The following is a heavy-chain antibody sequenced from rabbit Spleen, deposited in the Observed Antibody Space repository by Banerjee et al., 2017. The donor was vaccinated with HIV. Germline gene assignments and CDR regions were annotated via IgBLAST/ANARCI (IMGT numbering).Heavy chain of an antibody. J-gene: IGHJ6*01. CDR1: GFSFSNNDV. V-gene: IGHV1S45*01. Sequence: QEQLVESGGGLVQPEGSLTLTCTASGFSFSNNDVMCWVRQAPGKGLEWIACIYAGSSGNSSYAAWSTSRCSTSRRTSLNTVTLQLNSLTAADTATYFCARDIDTVFRYLDLNVWGPGTLVTVS. D-gene: IGHD5-1*01. CDR2: IYAGSSGNS. CDR3: ARDIDTVFRYLDLNV.